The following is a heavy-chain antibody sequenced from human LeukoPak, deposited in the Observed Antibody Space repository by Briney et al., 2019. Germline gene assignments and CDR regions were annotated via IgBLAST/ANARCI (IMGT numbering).Heavy chain of an antibody. D-gene: IGHD3-3*01. CDR1: GFTFSNAW. Sequence: GALRLSCAASGFTFSNAWMSWVRQAPGKGLEWVGRIKSKTDGGTTDYAAPVKGRFTISRDDSKNTLYLQMNSLKTEDTAVYYCARAEAYYDFWSGEKYFQYWGQGTLVTVSS. J-gene: IGHJ1*01. CDR2: IKSKTDGGTT. V-gene: IGHV3-15*01. CDR3: ARAEAYYDFWSGEKYFQY.